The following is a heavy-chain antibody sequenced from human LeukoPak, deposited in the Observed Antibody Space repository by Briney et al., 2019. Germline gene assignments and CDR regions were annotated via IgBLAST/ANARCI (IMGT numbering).Heavy chain of an antibody. CDR2: IKSDGSST. D-gene: IGHD3-22*01. CDR1: GFTFSTYW. CDR3: ARVYYDSSAYYYFDY. V-gene: IGHV3-74*01. J-gene: IGHJ4*02. Sequence: GGSLRLSCAASGFTFSTYWMHWVRQAPGKGLVWVSRIKSDGSSTAYADSVKGRFTTSRDNAKNTLYLQMNSLRVEDTAVYCCARVYYDSSAYYYFDYWGQGTLVTVSS.